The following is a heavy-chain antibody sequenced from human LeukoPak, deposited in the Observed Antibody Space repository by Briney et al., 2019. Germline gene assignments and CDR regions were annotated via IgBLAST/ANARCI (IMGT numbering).Heavy chain of an antibody. CDR2: INPSGGST. D-gene: IGHD5-18*01. CDR3: AIPAMGSLFDY. V-gene: IGHV1-46*01. Sequence: ASVKVFCKASGYTFTSYYMHWVRQAPGQGLEWMGIINPSGGSTSYAQKFQGRVTMTRDTSTSIVYMELSSLRSEDTAVYYCAIPAMGSLFDYWGQGTLVAVSS. J-gene: IGHJ4*02. CDR1: GYTFTSYY.